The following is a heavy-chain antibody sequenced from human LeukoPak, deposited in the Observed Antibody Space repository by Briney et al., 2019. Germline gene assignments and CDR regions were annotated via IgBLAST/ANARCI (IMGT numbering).Heavy chain of an antibody. CDR3: ARVMHWDKPMARGRGMDV. CDR1: DYTFITYG. Sequence: ASVTVSCKASDYTFITYGIAWVRQAPGQGLEWMGWISPYNGNTNYAQKFQGRVIVTTDTSTSTAYMELRSLRSDDTALYYCARVMHWDKPMARGRGMDVWGQGTTVTVSS. D-gene: IGHD5-18*01. J-gene: IGHJ6*02. CDR2: ISPYNGNT. V-gene: IGHV1-18*01.